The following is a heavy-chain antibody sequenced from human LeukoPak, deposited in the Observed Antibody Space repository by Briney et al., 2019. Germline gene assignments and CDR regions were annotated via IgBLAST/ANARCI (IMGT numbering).Heavy chain of an antibody. D-gene: IGHD6-25*01. CDR2: INHSGST. J-gene: IGHJ5*02. CDR3: ARHPHYSSVGWFDP. V-gene: IGHV4-34*01. Sequence: SETLSLTCAVYGGSFSGYYWSWIRQPPGKGLEWIGEINHSGSTNYNPSLKSRVTISVDTSKNQFSLKLSSVTAADTAVYYCARHPHYSSVGWFDPWGQGTLVTVSS. CDR1: GGSFSGYY.